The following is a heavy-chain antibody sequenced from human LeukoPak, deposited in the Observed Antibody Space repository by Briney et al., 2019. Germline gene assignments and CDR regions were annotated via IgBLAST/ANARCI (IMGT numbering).Heavy chain of an antibody. D-gene: IGHD2-15*01. CDR1: GFTFSSYE. J-gene: IGHJ4*02. CDR2: ISSIGSTI. Sequence: GGSLRPSCAASGFTFSSYEMNWVRQAPGKGLEWVSYISSIGSTIYYADSVKGRFTISRDNAKNSLYLQMNSLRAEDTAVYYCARTQQAAGGFDYWGQGTLVTVSS. V-gene: IGHV3-48*03. CDR3: ARTQQAAGGFDY.